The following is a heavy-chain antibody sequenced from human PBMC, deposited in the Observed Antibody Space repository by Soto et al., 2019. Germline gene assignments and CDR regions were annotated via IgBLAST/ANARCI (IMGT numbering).Heavy chain of an antibody. CDR3: ARLEGLATISYYFDF. CDR1: DDSINGDRYC. J-gene: IGHJ4*01. D-gene: IGHD3-9*01. Sequence: PSQTLRLTCSVSDDSINGDRYCWGWIRQPPGKGLEWMGSIYYRGNAYYNPSLQTRVTISLDKSKSQFSLKLNSVTAADSAVYFCARLEGLATISYYFDFWGPGALVTVSS. CDR2: IYYRGNA. V-gene: IGHV4-39*01.